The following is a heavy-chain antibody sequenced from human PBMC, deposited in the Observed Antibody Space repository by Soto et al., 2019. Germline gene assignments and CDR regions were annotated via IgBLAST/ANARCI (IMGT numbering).Heavy chain of an antibody. V-gene: IGHV3-23*01. CDR3: AKDIRQAGSCLDY. CDR1: GFTFSSYA. CDR2: ISGSGASR. J-gene: IGHJ4*02. Sequence: EVQLLESGGGLVQPGGSLRLSCAASGFTFSSYAMSWVRQVPGKGLEWVSTISGSGASRYYADSVEGRFTIARDNSKNTMHLQKNSLRAEDTAAYYCAKDIRQAGSCLDYWGQGILVTVSS. D-gene: IGHD2-15*01.